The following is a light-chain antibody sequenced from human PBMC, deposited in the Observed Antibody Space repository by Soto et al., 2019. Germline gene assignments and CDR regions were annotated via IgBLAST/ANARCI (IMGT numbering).Light chain of an antibody. CDR2: IAS. CDR1: QTISSW. J-gene: IGKJ1*01. CDR3: QQYNSYPWT. V-gene: IGKV1-5*03. Sequence: DIQMTQSPSTVSASIGDRVTITCRASQTISSWLAWDQQKPGKAPKLLIHIASMLDTGVASRFSGSGSGSEFTLTISRLQPDDFATHYCQQYNSYPWTFGKRTRVDIK.